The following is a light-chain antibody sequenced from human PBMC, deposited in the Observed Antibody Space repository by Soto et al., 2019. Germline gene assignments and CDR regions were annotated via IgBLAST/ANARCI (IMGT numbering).Light chain of an antibody. CDR3: SSYAGINTDVV. CDR1: SSDVGGYGY. J-gene: IGLJ2*01. V-gene: IGLV2-8*01. Sequence: QSALTQPPSASGSPGQSVTISCTGTSSDVGGYGYVSWYQQHPGKAPKLMIFEVTKRASGVPNRFSGSKSGNTASLTVSGLQDEDEADYYCSSYAGINTDVVFGGGTKLTVL. CDR2: EVT.